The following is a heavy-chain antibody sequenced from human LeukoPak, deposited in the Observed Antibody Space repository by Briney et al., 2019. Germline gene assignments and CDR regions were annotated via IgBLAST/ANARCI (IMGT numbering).Heavy chain of an antibody. CDR1: GFTFSSYS. CDR2: ISSSSSYI. CDR3: ARVSIAAAGGAFDI. V-gene: IGHV3-21*01. D-gene: IGHD6-13*01. Sequence: GGSLRLSCAASGFTFSSYSMNWVRQAPGKGLEWVSSISSSSSYIYYADSVKGRFTISRDNATNSLYLQMNSLRAEDTAVYYCARVSIAAAGGAFDIWGQGTMVTVSS. J-gene: IGHJ3*02.